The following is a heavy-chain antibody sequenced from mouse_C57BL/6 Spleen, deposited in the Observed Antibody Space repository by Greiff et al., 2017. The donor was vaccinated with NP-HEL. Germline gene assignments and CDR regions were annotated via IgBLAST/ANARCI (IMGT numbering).Heavy chain of an antibody. V-gene: IGHV1-80*01. D-gene: IGHD1-1*01. CDR3: ARSVVAPRMDY. J-gene: IGHJ4*01. CDR1: GYAFSSYW. Sequence: VQLQQSGAELVKPGASVKISCKASGYAFSSYWMNWVKQRPGKGLEWIGQIYPGDGDTNYNGKFKGKATLTADKSSSTAYMQLSSLTSEDSAVYFCARSVVAPRMDYWGQGTSVTVSS. CDR2: IYPGDGDT.